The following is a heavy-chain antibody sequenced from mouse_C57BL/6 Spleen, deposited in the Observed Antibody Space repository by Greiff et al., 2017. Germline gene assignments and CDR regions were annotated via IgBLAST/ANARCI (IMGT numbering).Heavy chain of an antibody. CDR1: GFSLTSYA. CDR3: ARRGLYGYDVGWYFDV. J-gene: IGHJ1*03. Sequence: VMLVESGPGLVAPSQSLSITCTVSGFSLTSYARSWVRQPPGKGLEWLGVIWTGGGTNYNSALKSRLSISKDNSKSQVFLKMNSLQTDDTARYYCARRGLYGYDVGWYFDVWGTGTTVTVSS. V-gene: IGHV2-9-1*01. CDR2: IWTGGGT. D-gene: IGHD2-2*01.